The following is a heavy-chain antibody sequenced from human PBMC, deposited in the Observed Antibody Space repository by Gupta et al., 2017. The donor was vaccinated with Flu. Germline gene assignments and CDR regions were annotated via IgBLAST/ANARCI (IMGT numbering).Heavy chain of an antibody. V-gene: IGHV1-69*06. CDR2: IIPIFGTT. CDR1: GGTFSSYA. Sequence: QVQLVQSGAEVKKPGSSVKVSCKASGGTFSSYAIGWVRQAPGQGLEWMGGIIPIFGTTKYAQKFQGRVTITADNSTSTAYMELSSMSSEDTAVYYCAAGGSGGKCYSSGDWFDLWGQGTRVTVSS. CDR3: AAGGSGGKCYSSGDWFDL. D-gene: IGHD2-15*01. J-gene: IGHJ5*02.